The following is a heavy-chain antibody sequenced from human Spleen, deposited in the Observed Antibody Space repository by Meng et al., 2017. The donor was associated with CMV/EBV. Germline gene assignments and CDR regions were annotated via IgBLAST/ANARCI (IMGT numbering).Heavy chain of an antibody. CDR2: ISGYNGDT. Sequence: ASVKVSCKASGYAFTTYGITWLRQAPGQRLECLGWISGYNGDTDYAQKLQGRFTMTRDTSTRTAYMELRSLRSGDTAVYYCARSAEMTTIYDYWGQGTLVTVSS. CDR3: ARSAEMTTIYDY. CDR1: GYAFTTYG. J-gene: IGHJ4*02. V-gene: IGHV1-18*01. D-gene: IGHD5-24*01.